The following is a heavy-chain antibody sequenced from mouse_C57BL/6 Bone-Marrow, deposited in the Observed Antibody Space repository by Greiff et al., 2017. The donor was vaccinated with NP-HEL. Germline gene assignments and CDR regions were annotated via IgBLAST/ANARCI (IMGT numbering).Heavy chain of an antibody. CDR3: ARRNTTVLDY. D-gene: IGHD1-1*01. Sequence: EVQGVESGGDLVKPGGSLKLSCAASGFTFSSYGMSWVRQTPDKRLEWVATIRSGGSYTYYPDSVKGRFTISRDNAKNTLYRQMSSLKSEDTAMYYCARRNTTVLDYWGQGTLVTVSS. CDR2: IRSGGSYT. J-gene: IGHJ4*01. V-gene: IGHV5-6*01. CDR1: GFTFSSYG.